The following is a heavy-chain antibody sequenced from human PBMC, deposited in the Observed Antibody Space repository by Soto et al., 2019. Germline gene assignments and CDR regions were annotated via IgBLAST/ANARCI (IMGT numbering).Heavy chain of an antibody. CDR1: GGSISSGGYY. V-gene: IGHV4-31*03. D-gene: IGHD2-2*01. CDR2: IYYSGST. Sequence: SETLSLTCTVSGGSISSGGYYWSWIRQHPGKGLEWIGYIYYSGSTYYNPSLKSRVTISVDTSKNQFSLKLSSVTAADTAVYYCARERGCSSTSCYVPYNWFDPWGQGTLVTVSS. CDR3: ARERGCSSTSCYVPYNWFDP. J-gene: IGHJ5*02.